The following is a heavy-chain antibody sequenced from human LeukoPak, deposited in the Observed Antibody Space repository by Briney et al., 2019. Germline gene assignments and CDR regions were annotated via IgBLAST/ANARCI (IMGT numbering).Heavy chain of an antibody. V-gene: IGHV3-23*01. D-gene: IGHD1-26*01. CDR1: GFTFSSHD. CDR3: TTDHVGATVEFDS. J-gene: IGHJ4*02. CDR2: ISSSGGAT. Sequence: GGSLRLSCAASGFTFSSHDMSWVRQAPGKGLEWVSVISSSGGATYYVDSVKGRFTISRDNAKNSLYLQMDSLRPEDTAIYYCTTDHVGATVEFDSWGQGTLVTVSS.